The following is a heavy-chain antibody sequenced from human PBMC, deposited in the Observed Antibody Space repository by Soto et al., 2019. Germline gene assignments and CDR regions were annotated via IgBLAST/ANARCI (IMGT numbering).Heavy chain of an antibody. CDR3: ATLIAAAGIWWFVP. J-gene: IGHJ5*02. CDR2: FDPEDGET. Sequence: ASVKVSCKVSGYTLTELSMHWVRQAPGKGLEWMGGFDPEDGETIYAQKFQGRVTMTEDTSTDTAYMELSSLRSEDTAVYYCATLIAAAGIWWFVPWGQGTLVTVSS. D-gene: IGHD6-13*01. CDR1: GYTLTELS. V-gene: IGHV1-24*01.